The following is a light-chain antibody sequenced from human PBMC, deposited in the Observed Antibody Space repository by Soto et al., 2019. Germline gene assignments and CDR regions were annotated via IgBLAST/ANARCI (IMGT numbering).Light chain of an antibody. CDR3: QQYTNTNNPWM. J-gene: IGKJ1*01. Sequence: IQVTQSPPTLSASVLYRVTITCRSIQTISTWMAWYQQKPGKAPKLLVYDASTLQSGVASRFSGSGSGTEFTLIISGLQPDDSATYYCQQYTNTNNPWMFGQGTKVDIK. CDR2: DAS. CDR1: QTISTW. V-gene: IGKV1-5*01.